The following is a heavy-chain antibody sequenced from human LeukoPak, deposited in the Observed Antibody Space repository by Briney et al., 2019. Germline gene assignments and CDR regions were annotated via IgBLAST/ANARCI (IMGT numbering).Heavy chain of an antibody. CDR1: GFTFSSYA. Sequence: GGSLRLSCAASGFTFSSYAMSWVRQAPGKGLEWVSAISGRDGNTYYADSVKGRFTISRDNSKNTLYLQMISLRAEDTAIYFCTRDRIVMSGFFDYRGQGTLVTVSS. V-gene: IGHV3-23*01. CDR2: ISGRDGNT. J-gene: IGHJ4*02. CDR3: TRDRIVMSGFFDY. D-gene: IGHD6-19*01.